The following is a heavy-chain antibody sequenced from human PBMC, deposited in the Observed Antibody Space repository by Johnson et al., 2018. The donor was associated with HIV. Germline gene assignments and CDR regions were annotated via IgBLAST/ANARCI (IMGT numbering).Heavy chain of an antibody. D-gene: IGHD6-25*01. CDR1: GFTFSSYG. Sequence: QVQLVESGGGVVQPGRSLRLSCAASGFTFSSYGMHWVRQAPGKGLEWLAVISYDGSNKYHADSAKGRFTISRDNSKNTLYLQMNSRRPEDTAAYYCATIAAHGAAFDIWGQGTVVTVSS. V-gene: IGHV3-30*03. CDR3: ATIAAHGAAFDI. CDR2: ISYDGSNK. J-gene: IGHJ3*02.